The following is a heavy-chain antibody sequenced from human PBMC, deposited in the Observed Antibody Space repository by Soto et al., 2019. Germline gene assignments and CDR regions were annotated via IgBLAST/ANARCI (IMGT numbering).Heavy chain of an antibody. CDR2: ISYDGSNK. J-gene: IGHJ4*02. Sequence: QVQLVESGGGVVQPGMSLRLSCAASEFTFSSYAMHWVRQAPGKGLEWVTVISYDGSNKFYADSLKGRFTISRDNSKNTLFLQMNSLRGEDTAVYYCGRSRWVVDHADYWGQGTLVIVSS. CDR3: GRSRWVVDHADY. V-gene: IGHV3-30-3*01. CDR1: EFTFSSYA. D-gene: IGHD2-15*01.